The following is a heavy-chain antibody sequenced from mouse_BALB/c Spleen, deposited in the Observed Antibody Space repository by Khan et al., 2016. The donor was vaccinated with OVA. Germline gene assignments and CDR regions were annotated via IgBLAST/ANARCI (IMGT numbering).Heavy chain of an antibody. D-gene: IGHD2-10*01. V-gene: IGHV5-9*02. Sequence: EVQLVESGGGLVKPGGSLKLSCEVSGFAFNSYDMSWVRQTPEKRLEWVATISSTGTYTYYTDSVKGRFTISRDTARNTLYLQMSSLRSEDTTLYYCTRPSYYGNPWFTYWGQGTLVTVSA. CDR1: GFAFNSYD. CDR3: TRPSYYGNPWFTY. J-gene: IGHJ3*01. CDR2: ISSTGTYT.